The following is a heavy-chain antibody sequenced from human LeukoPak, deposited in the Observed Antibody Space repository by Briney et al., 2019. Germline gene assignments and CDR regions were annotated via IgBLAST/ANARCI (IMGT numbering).Heavy chain of an antibody. CDR2: INHSGST. CDR3: AREKYYDFWSGYYDYYYYYMDV. V-gene: IGHV4-34*01. Sequence: PSETLSLTCAVYGGSFSGYYWSWLRQPPGKGLEWIGEINHSGSTNYNPSLKSRVTMSVDTSKNQFSLKLSSVTAADTAVYYCAREKYYDFWSGYYDYYYYYMDVWGKGTTVTVSS. D-gene: IGHD3-3*01. J-gene: IGHJ6*03. CDR1: GGSFSGYY.